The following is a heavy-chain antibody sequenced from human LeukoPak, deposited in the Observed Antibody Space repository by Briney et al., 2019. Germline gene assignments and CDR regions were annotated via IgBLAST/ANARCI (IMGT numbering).Heavy chain of an antibody. CDR2: IIPIFGTA. V-gene: IGHV1-69*01. D-gene: IGHD6-13*01. CDR3: ARDRQQLVTGNYYYYMDV. J-gene: IGHJ6*03. Sequence: ASVKVSCKASGGTFSSYAISWVRQAPGQGLEWMGGIIPIFGTANYARKFQGRVTITADESTSTAYMELSSLRSEDTAVYYCARDRQQLVTGNYYYYMDVWGKGTTVTVSS. CDR1: GGTFSSYA.